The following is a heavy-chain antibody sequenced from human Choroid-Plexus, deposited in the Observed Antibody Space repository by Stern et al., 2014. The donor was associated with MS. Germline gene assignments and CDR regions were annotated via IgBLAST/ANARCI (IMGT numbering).Heavy chain of an antibody. CDR2: LSRRGGPT. CDR3: AKWPHHIAVAGTRYFQH. D-gene: IGHD6-19*01. V-gene: IGHV3-23*04. CDR1: GFSFSTYA. Sequence: EVQLVESGGGLVQPGGSLRLSCAASGFSFSTYALSWVRQTPGKGVQWVSGLSRRGGPTYYADSVKGRFTISRDNSKNTLYLQMDSLRADDTAVYYCAKWPHHIAVAGTRYFQHWGQGTLVTVSS. J-gene: IGHJ1*01.